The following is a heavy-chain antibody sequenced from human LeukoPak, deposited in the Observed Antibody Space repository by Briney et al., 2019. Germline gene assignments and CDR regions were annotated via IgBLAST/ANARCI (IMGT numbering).Heavy chain of an antibody. V-gene: IGHV3-23*01. D-gene: IGHD3-10*01. CDR2: ISGSGGST. Sequence: GGSLRLSCAASGFTFSSYAMSWVRQAPGEGLEWVSAISGSGGSTYYADSVKGRFTISRDNSKNTLYLQMNSLRAEDTAVYYCAKDRLGRITMVRGVPDYWGQGTLVTVSS. CDR1: GFTFSSYA. J-gene: IGHJ4*02. CDR3: AKDRLGRITMVRGVPDY.